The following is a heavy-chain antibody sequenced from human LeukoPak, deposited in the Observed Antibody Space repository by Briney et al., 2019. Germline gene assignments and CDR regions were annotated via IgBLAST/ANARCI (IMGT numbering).Heavy chain of an antibody. CDR1: GGSFSGYY. Sequence: SETLSLTCAVYGGSFSGYYWSWIRQPPGKGLEWIGEINHSASTNYNPSLKSRVTISIDTSKNQFSLKLSSVTAADTAVYYCARGTGVRYFDWLLYTGYYFDYWGQGTLVTVSS. CDR3: ARGTGVRYFDWLLYTGYYFDY. D-gene: IGHD3-9*01. J-gene: IGHJ4*02. CDR2: INHSAST. V-gene: IGHV4-34*01.